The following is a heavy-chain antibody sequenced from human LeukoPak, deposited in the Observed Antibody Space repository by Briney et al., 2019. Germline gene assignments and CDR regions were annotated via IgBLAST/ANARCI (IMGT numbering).Heavy chain of an antibody. Sequence: GGSLRLSCAASGFTVSSNYMSWVRQAPGKGLEWVSVIYSGGSTYYADSVKGRFTISRDNSKNTLYLQMNSLRAEDTAVYYCAKDGPPLYYYDSSGFFDYWGQGTLVTVSS. D-gene: IGHD3-22*01. CDR3: AKDGPPLYYYDSSGFFDY. V-gene: IGHV3-53*01. J-gene: IGHJ4*02. CDR2: IYSGGST. CDR1: GFTVSSNY.